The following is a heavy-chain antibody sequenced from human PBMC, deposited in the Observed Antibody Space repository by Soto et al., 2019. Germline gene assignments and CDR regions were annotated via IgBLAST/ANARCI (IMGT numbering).Heavy chain of an antibody. CDR1: GGAFTNYS. J-gene: IGHJ6*02. D-gene: IGHD1-20*01. V-gene: IGHV1-69*06. Sequence: QVQLLQSGAEVKKPGSSVKVSCKVSGGAFTNYSLNGVGHALGQGLEWLGGIIPLHNTSNYSLKLLGRGSVTADISSNTVYMHLSGLTSDDTATYYCAIWSNWNPLYYRGMDVWGQGTTVTVSS. CDR2: IIPLHNTS. CDR3: AIWSNWNPLYYRGMDV.